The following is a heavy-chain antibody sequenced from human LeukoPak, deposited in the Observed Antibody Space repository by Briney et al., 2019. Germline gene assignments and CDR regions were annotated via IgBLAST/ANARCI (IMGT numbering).Heavy chain of an antibody. V-gene: IGHV3-23*01. CDR3: AKLKRADY. Sequence: XGSLRLSCAASGFTFSSDAMSWVRQAPGEGLELVSAISGSGGSTYYADSVKGRFTISRDNSKNTLYLQMNSLRAEDTAVYYCAKLKRADYWGQGTLVTVSS. J-gene: IGHJ4*02. CDR1: GFTFSSDA. CDR2: ISGSGGST.